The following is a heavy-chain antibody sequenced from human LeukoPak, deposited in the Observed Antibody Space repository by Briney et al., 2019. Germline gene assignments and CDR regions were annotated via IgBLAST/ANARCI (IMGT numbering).Heavy chain of an antibody. D-gene: IGHD4-17*01. CDR2: ISYDGSNK. Sequence: GGSLRLSCAASGFTFSSYAMHWVRQAPGKGLEWVAVISYDGSNKYYADSVKGRFTISRDNSKNTLYLQMNSLRAEDTAVYYCARGEDGYFDYWGQGTLVTVSS. J-gene: IGHJ4*02. CDR1: GFTFSSYA. V-gene: IGHV3-30-3*01. CDR3: ARGEDGYFDY.